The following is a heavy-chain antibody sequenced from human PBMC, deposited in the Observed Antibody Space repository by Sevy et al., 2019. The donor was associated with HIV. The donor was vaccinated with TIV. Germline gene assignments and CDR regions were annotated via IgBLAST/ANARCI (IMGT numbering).Heavy chain of an antibody. V-gene: IGHV3-15*01. CDR3: STDPIIVLLVTDGMDV. Sequence: GGSLRLSCAASGFTFTYAWMTWVRRAPGKGLEWLGHPKSRADGGTIDYAASVKGRFRISRDDSKNTLYLQMNSLKTEDTGVYYCSTDPIIVLLVTDGMDVWGQGTSVTVSS. CDR2: PKSRADGGTI. D-gene: IGHD2-8*02. J-gene: IGHJ6*02. CDR1: GFTFTYAW.